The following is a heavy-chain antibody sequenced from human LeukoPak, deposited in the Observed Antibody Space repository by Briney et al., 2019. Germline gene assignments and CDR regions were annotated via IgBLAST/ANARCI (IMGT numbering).Heavy chain of an antibody. Sequence: PGGSLTLSCAASGLTFSNDAMNSGRVRPPPGKGLEWVSAISGNGANTYYADTVKGRFTISRDNSKNTLYLQMNSLRAEDTAIYYCAKDHPGWPYYYYYCMDVWGKGTTVTVSS. CDR2: ISGNGANT. V-gene: IGHV3-23*01. CDR1: GLTFSNDA. CDR3: AKDHPGWPYYYYYCMDV. J-gene: IGHJ6*03. D-gene: IGHD6-19*01.